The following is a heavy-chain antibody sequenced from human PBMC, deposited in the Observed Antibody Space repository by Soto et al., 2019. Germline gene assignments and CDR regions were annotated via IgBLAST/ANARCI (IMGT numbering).Heavy chain of an antibody. V-gene: IGHV1-69*13. Sequence: SVKVSCKASGGTFSSYAISWVRQAPGQGLEWMGGIIPIFGTANYAQKFQGRVTITADESTSTAYMELSSLRSEDTAVYYCARGRGRWLQSYYYYGMDVWGQGTTVTVS. J-gene: IGHJ6*02. CDR3: ARGRGRWLQSYYYYGMDV. CDR2: IIPIFGTA. D-gene: IGHD5-12*01. CDR1: GGTFSSYA.